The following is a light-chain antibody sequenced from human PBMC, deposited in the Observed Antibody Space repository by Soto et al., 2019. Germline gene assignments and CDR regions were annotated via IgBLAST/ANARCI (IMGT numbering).Light chain of an antibody. CDR1: QSVSSSY. J-gene: IGKJ2*01. CDR3: QQYGSSPYT. V-gene: IGKV3-20*01. CDR2: GAS. Sequence: EIVLTQSPGTLSLSPGERATLSCRASQSVSSSYLAWYQQKPGQAPRLLIYGASSRATGIPDRVSGSGSGTDFTLTISRLDPEDFAVYYCQQYGSSPYTFGQGTKLEIK.